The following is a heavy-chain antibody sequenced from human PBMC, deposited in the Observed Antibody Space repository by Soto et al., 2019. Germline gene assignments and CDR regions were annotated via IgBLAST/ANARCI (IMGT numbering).Heavy chain of an antibody. CDR2: ISYDGNNK. CDR3: AKDRLLATITTVGA. CDR1: GFIFSTYG. D-gene: IGHD5-12*01. Sequence: QVQLVESGGGVVQPGRSLRLSCAASGFIFSTYGMHWVRQAPGKGLEWLSVISYDGNNKYYADSVKGRFTISRGNSTNTLWLQMDSLRTEDTAVYYCAKDRLLATITTVGAGGQGTLVTVSS. V-gene: IGHV3-30*18. J-gene: IGHJ4*02.